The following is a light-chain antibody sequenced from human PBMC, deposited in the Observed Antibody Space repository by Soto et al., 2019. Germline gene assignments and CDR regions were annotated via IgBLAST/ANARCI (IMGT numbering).Light chain of an antibody. CDR3: TSWTTSNSYV. V-gene: IGLV2-14*01. CDR1: NSDVGGYNY. J-gene: IGLJ1*01. CDR2: DVS. Sequence: QSALTQPAAVSGSPAQSITISCTGTNSDVGGYNYVSWYQQHPGKAPKLMIFDVSNRPSGVSNRFSGSKSGNTASLTISGLQAEDEADYYCTSWTTSNSYVFGTGTKLTVL.